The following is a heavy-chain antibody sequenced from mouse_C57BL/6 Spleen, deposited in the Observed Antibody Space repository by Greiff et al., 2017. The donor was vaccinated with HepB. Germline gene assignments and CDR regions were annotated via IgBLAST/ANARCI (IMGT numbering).Heavy chain of an antibody. D-gene: IGHD1-1*01. Sequence: EVQLQQSGPELVKPGASVKISCKASGYTFTDYYMNWVKQSHGKSLEWIGDINPNNGGTSYNQKFKGKATLTVDKSSSTAYMELRSLTSEDSAVYYCARWGYYYVSSLFDYWGQGTTLTVSS. V-gene: IGHV1-26*01. CDR1: GYTFTDYY. J-gene: IGHJ2*01. CDR2: INPNNGGT. CDR3: ARWGYYYVSSLFDY.